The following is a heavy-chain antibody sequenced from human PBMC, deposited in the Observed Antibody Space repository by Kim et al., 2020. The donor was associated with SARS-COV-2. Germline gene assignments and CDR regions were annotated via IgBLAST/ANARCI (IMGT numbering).Heavy chain of an antibody. D-gene: IGHD7-27*01. CDR3: ARRAGDLWGNYYYYMDV. J-gene: IGHJ6*03. CDR1: GGSISSYY. V-gene: IGHV4-59*08. CDR2: IYYSGST. Sequence: SETLSLTCTVSGGSISSYYWSWIRQPPGKGLEWIGYIYYSGSTNYNPSLKSRVTISVDTSKNQFSLKLSSVTAADTAVYYCARRAGDLWGNYYYYMDVWGKGTTVTVSS.